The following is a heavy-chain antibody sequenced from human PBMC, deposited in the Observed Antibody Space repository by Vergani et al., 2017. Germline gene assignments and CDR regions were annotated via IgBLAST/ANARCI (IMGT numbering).Heavy chain of an antibody. CDR1: GGSFSGYY. D-gene: IGHD3-16*01. V-gene: IGHV4-34*01. Sequence: QVQLQQWGAGLLKPSETLSLTCAVYGGSFSGYYWSWIRQPPGKGLEWIGEINHSGSTNYTPALKSRVTISVDTSKNQFSLKLSSVTAADTAVYYCARVTVGHWFDPWGQGTLVTVSS. CDR2: INHSGST. CDR3: ARVTVGHWFDP. J-gene: IGHJ5*02.